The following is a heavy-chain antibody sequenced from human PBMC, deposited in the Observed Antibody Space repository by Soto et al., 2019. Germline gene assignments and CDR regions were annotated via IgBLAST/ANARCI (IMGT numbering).Heavy chain of an antibody. CDR1: GGSISSGDYY. CDR2: INYSGST. Sequence: QVQLQESGPGLVKPSQTLSLTCTVSGGSISSGDYYWSCIRQPPGKGLEWIGYINYSGSTYYNPSLESRVTISVDTSKNQFSLSLYSVTAADSAVYYCARDRGLAATTDFWGQGTLVTVSS. V-gene: IGHV4-30-4*01. CDR3: ARDRGLAATTDF. D-gene: IGHD1-26*01. J-gene: IGHJ4*02.